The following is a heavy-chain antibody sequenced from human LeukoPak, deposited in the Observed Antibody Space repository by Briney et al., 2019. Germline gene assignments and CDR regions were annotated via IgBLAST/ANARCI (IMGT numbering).Heavy chain of an antibody. CDR2: ISSSRSYI. J-gene: IGHJ5*02. V-gene: IGHV3-21*01. D-gene: IGHD1-7*01. Sequence: PGGSLRLSCAASGFTFSSYSMNWVRQAPGKGLEWVSSISSSRSYIYYADSVKGRFTISRDNVKNSLYLQMNSLRAEDTAVYYCASAVGSGTQFVDPWGQGTLVTVSS. CDR3: ASAVGSGTQFVDP. CDR1: GFTFSSYS.